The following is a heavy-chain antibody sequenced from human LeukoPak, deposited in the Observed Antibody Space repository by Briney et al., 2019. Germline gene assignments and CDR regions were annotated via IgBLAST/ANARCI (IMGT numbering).Heavy chain of an antibody. J-gene: IGHJ4*02. V-gene: IGHV3-23*01. CDR1: GFTFRNYV. CDR2: IDYSGVST. D-gene: IGHD3-10*01. CDR3: VPRGLYDLGH. Sequence: GGSLRLSCVASGFTFRNYVMSWVRQAPGKGLECVSAIDYSGVSTYYAESVKGRYTISRDNSKNTLYLQMNTLRAEDTALYYCVPRGLYDLGHWGQGTLVTVSS.